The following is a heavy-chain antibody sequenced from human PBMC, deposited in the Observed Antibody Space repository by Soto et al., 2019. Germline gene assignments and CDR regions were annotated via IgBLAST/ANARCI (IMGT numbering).Heavy chain of an antibody. CDR1: GGSISSYY. CDR2: INHSGST. J-gene: IGHJ4*02. V-gene: IGHV4-34*01. D-gene: IGHD3-22*01. Sequence: LSLTCTVSGGSISSYYWSWIRQPAGKGLEWIGEINHSGSTNYNPSLKSRVTISVDTSKNQFSLKLSSMTAADTAVYYCAYDSSGYVLWGQGTLVTVSS. CDR3: AYDSSGYVL.